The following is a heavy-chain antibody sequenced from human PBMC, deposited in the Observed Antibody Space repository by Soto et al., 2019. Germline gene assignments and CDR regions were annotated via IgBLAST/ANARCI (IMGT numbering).Heavy chain of an antibody. V-gene: IGHV4-39*01. CDR1: GGSISSSSYY. D-gene: IGHD4-17*01. J-gene: IGHJ5*02. CDR3: AQTGRLRGWFDP. Sequence: PSETLSLTCTVSGGSISSSSYYWGWIRQPPGKGLEWIGSIYYSGSTYYNPSLKSRVTISVDTSKNQFSLKLSSVTAADTAVYYCAQTGRLRGWFDPWGQGTLVTVS. CDR2: IYYSGST.